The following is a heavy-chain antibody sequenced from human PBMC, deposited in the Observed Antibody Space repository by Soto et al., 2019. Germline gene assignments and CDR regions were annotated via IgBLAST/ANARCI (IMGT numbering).Heavy chain of an antibody. V-gene: IGHV3-23*01. D-gene: IGHD3-10*01. CDR1: GFTFSNYA. J-gene: IGHJ4*02. CDR3: AKGSRVTMVRGFIIPPGY. Sequence: EVQLLESGGGLVQPGGSLTLSCVASGFTFSNYAMSWVRQAPGKGLEWVSAISGSDGSTYYADSVKGRFTISRDNSKNSXXLQMNLLRAVDTAVYYCAKGSRVTMVRGFIIPPGYWGQVNLVTVSS. CDR2: ISGSDGST.